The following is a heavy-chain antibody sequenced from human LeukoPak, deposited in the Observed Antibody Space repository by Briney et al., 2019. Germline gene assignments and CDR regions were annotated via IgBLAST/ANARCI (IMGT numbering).Heavy chain of an antibody. V-gene: IGHV4-34*01. Sequence: SETLSLTCAVYGRSFSGYYWSWIHQPPGKGLEWIGEINHSGSTNYNPSLKSRVTISVDTSKNQFSLKLSSVTAADTAVYYCARTGGGCSSTSCSAGMKYNWFDPWGQGTLVTVSS. D-gene: IGHD2-2*01. CDR2: INHSGST. J-gene: IGHJ5*02. CDR3: ARTGGGCSSTSCSAGMKYNWFDP. CDR1: GRSFSGYY.